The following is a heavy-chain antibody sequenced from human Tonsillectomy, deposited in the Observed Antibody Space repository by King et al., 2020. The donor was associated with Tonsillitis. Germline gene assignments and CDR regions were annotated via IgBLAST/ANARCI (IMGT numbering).Heavy chain of an antibody. CDR2: IWYDGSNK. Sequence: HVQLVQSGGGVVQPGRSLRLSCAASGFTFSSYGMHWVRQAPGKGLEWVAVIWYDGSNKYYADSVKGRFTISRDNSKNTLYLQMNSRRAEDTAVYYCARESGHFDYWGQGTLVTVSS. J-gene: IGHJ4*02. D-gene: IGHD1-1*01. V-gene: IGHV3-33*01. CDR1: GFTFSSYG. CDR3: ARESGHFDY.